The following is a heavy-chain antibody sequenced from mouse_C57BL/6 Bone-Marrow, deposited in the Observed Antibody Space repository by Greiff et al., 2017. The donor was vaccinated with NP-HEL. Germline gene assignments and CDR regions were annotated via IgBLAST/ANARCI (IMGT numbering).Heavy chain of an antibody. J-gene: IGHJ2*01. V-gene: IGHV1-55*01. CDR1: GYTFTSYW. Sequence: VQLQQPGAELVKPGASVKMSCKASGYTFTSYWITWVKQRPGQGLEWIGDIYPGSGSTNYNEKFKSKATLTVDTSSSTAYMQLSSLTSEDSAVYYCARADDDGGEDFDDWGQGTTLTVSS. D-gene: IGHD2-4*01. CDR2: IYPGSGST. CDR3: ARADDDGGEDFDD.